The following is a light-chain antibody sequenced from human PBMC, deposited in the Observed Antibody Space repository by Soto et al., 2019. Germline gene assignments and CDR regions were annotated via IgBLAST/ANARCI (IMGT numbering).Light chain of an antibody. CDR3: QQYNSYPWT. J-gene: IGKJ1*01. CDR1: QGINNF. CDR2: AAS. Sequence: DIQMTQSPSSLSASVGDRVTITCRASQGINNFVAWYQQKPGEVPKLLIYAASTLQSGVPSRFSGSGFGTDFVLTISSLEPEDVATYYCQQYNSYPWTFGQGTKVEIK. V-gene: IGKV1-27*01.